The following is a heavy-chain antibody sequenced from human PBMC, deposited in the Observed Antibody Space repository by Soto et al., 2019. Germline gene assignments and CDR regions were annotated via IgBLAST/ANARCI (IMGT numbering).Heavy chain of an antibody. Sequence: TSETLSLTCTVSGGSISSYYWSWIRQPPGKGLEWIGYIYYSGSTNYNPSLKSRVSISVDTSKNQFSLKVSSVTAADTAVYYCARGHGGSWFDPWGQGTLVTVSS. CDR2: IYYSGST. V-gene: IGHV4-59*01. CDR1: GGSISSYY. CDR3: ARGHGGSWFDP. D-gene: IGHD3-16*01. J-gene: IGHJ5*02.